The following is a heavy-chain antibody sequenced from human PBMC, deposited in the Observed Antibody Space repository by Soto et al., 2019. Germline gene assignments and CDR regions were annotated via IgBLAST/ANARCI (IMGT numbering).Heavy chain of an antibody. CDR3: ARGGGGSSWYGPRWFDP. D-gene: IGHD6-13*01. Sequence: SETLSLTCPVSGCSISSYYWSWIRQPPGKGLEWIGYIYYSGSTNYNPSLKSRVTISVDTSKNQFSLKLSSVTAADTAVYYCARGGGGSSWYGPRWFDPWGQGTLVTVSS. V-gene: IGHV4-59*01. CDR1: GCSISSYY. J-gene: IGHJ5*02. CDR2: IYYSGST.